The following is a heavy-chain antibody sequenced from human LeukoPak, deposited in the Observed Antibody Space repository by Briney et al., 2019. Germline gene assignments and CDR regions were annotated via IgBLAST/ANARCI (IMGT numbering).Heavy chain of an antibody. CDR3: ATSIAAAGTLSWFDP. J-gene: IGHJ5*02. D-gene: IGHD6-13*01. V-gene: IGHV4-59*12. Sequence: KSSETLSLTCTVSGGSISSYYWSWIRRPPGKGLEWIGYIYYSGSTNYNPSLKSRVTISVDTSKNQFSLKPSSVTAADTAVYYCATSIAAAGTLSWFDPWGQGTLVTVSS. CDR1: GGSISSYY. CDR2: IYYSGST.